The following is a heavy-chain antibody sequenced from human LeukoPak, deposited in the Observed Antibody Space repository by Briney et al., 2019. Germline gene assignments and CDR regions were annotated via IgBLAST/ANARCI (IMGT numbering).Heavy chain of an antibody. J-gene: IGHJ4*02. CDR3: ARVRRGYSYGTGYFDY. V-gene: IGHV1-2*02. D-gene: IGHD5-18*01. Sequence: ASVKVSCKASGYTFTGYYMHWVRQAPGQGLEWMGWINPNSGGTNYAQKFQGRVTMTRDTSISTAYMELSRLRSDDSAVYYCARVRRGYSYGTGYFDYWGQGTLVTVSS. CDR1: GYTFTGYY. CDR2: INPNSGGT.